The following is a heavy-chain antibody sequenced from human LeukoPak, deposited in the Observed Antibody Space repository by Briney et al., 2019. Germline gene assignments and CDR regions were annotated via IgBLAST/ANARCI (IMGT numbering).Heavy chain of an antibody. J-gene: IGHJ5*02. D-gene: IGHD3-3*01. V-gene: IGHV3-7*01. Sequence: PGGSLRLSCAASGFTFSSYWMSWVRQAPGKGLEWVANIKQDGSEKYYVDSVKGRFTISRANAKTSLYLQMNSLRAEDTAVYYCARVIIPGGLRFDPWGQGTLVTVSS. CDR2: IKQDGSEK. CDR1: GFTFSSYW. CDR3: ARVIIPGGLRFDP.